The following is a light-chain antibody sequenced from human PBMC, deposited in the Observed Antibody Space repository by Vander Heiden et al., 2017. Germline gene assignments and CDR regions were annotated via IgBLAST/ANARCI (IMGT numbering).Light chain of an antibody. CDR1: QSISNW. CDR3: QQYNGT. Sequence: DIQMTQSTSTLSASVGDRVTITCRASQSISNWLAWYQQKPGKAPKLLIYKASSLESGVPSRFSGSGSGTEFTLTITSLQPDDFATYYCQQYNGTFGQGTKLEIK. V-gene: IGKV1-5*03. CDR2: KAS. J-gene: IGKJ2*01.